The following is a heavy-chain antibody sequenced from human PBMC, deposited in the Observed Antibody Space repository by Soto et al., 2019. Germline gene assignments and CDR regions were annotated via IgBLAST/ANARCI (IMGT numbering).Heavy chain of an antibody. Sequence: EVQLVESGGGLVQPGGSLRLSCAASGFTFRTYWLSWVRQVPGKGLEWVANINLDGSEKNYVDSVKGRFTISRDNARNSLYLQRGSLRAEDTALYYCARDGGASWYSYDYHGMDVWGQGTTVTVSS. CDR3: ARDGGASWYSYDYHGMDV. J-gene: IGHJ6*02. D-gene: IGHD5-18*01. CDR1: GFTFRTYW. V-gene: IGHV3-7*05. CDR2: INLDGSEK.